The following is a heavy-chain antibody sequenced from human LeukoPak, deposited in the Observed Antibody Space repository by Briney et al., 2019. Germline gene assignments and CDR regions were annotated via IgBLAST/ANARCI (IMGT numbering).Heavy chain of an antibody. D-gene: IGHD6-19*01. J-gene: IGHJ4*02. CDR2: INHSGST. V-gene: IGHV4-34*01. CDR3: AGGDRHSGWYLRYFDY. Sequence: PSETLSLTCAVYGGSFSGYYWSWIRQPPGKGLEWIGEINHSGSTNYNPSLKSRVTISVDTSKNQFSLKLSSVTAADTAVYYCAGGDRHSGWYLRYFDYWGQGTLVTVSS. CDR1: GGSFSGYY.